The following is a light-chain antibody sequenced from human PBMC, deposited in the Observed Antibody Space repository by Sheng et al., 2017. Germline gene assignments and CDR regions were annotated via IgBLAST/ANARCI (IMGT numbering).Light chain of an antibody. CDR1: ALPKKY. Sequence: SYELTQSPSVSVSPGQTARITCSGDALPKKYSSWYQQKSGQAPVLVIYEDNRRPFGIPERFSGSTSGTVATLTISGAQVEDEGDYYCFSRDSSGYQRVFGGGTKLTVL. CDR3: FSRDSSGYQRV. CDR2: EDN. V-gene: IGLV3-10*01. J-gene: IGLJ3*02.